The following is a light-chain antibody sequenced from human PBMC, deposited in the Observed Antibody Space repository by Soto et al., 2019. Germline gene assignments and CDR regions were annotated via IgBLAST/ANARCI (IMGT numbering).Light chain of an antibody. CDR1: QGISNY. V-gene: IGKV1-27*01. Sequence: DIQMTQSPSSLSASVGDRVTITCRASQGISNYLAWYQQKPGEVPKLLIYGASTLQSGVASRFSGSGSGTDFTITISSLQHEDVVTYYYYRYNSARQTFGQGTKVEIK. J-gene: IGKJ1*01. CDR3: YRYNSARQT. CDR2: GAS.